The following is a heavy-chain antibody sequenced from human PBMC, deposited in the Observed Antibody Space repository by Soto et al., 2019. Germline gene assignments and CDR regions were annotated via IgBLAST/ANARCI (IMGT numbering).Heavy chain of an antibody. D-gene: IGHD4-4*01. J-gene: IGHJ4*02. CDR2: INPSGGST. CDR1: GYTFTSYC. V-gene: IGHV1-46*01. Sequence: GASVKVSCKASGYTFTSYCMHWVRQAPGQGLEWMGIINPSGGSTSYAQKFQGRVTMTRDTSTSTVYMELSSLRSEDTAVYYCARSRTTPYSNYVFGYWGQGTLVTVSS. CDR3: ARSRTTPYSNYVFGY.